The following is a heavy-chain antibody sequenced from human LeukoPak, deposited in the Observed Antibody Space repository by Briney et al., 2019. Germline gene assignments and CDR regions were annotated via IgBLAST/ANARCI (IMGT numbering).Heavy chain of an antibody. V-gene: IGHV3-23*01. Sequence: GGSLRLSCAASGFTFSSYAMSWVRQAPGKGLEWVLAISGSGGSTYYADSVKGRFTISRDNSKNTLYLQMNSLRAEDTAVYYCAKDFNGRRVLDAFDIWGQGTMVTVSS. J-gene: IGHJ3*02. CDR2: ISGSGGST. CDR1: GFTFSSYA. D-gene: IGHD2-8*01. CDR3: AKDFNGRRVLDAFDI.